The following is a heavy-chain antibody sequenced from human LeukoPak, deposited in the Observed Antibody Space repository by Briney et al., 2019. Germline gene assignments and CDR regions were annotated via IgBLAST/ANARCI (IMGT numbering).Heavy chain of an antibody. J-gene: IGHJ4*02. Sequence: PGGSLRLSCAASVFTFSSYNMNWVRQAPGKGLEWLSYISSSSSTIYYADSVKGRFTISRDNAKNSLYLQMNSLRAEDTAVYYCARDFLEDSYWGQGTLVTVSS. CDR3: ARDFLEDSY. CDR2: ISSSSSTI. V-gene: IGHV3-48*01. CDR1: VFTFSSYN. D-gene: IGHD3-3*01.